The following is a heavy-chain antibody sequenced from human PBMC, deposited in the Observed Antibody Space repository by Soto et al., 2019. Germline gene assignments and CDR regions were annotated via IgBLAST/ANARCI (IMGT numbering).Heavy chain of an antibody. CDR1: GFTFSSYE. Sequence: EVQLVESGGGLVQPGGSLRLSCAASGFTFSSYEMNWVRQAPGKGLEWISYITSSGSTTYYADSVKGRFTISRDNAKNSLYLQMNSLRADDTAVYYCARGNSPVNVYWGQGTLVTVSS. CDR2: ITSSGSTT. D-gene: IGHD3-16*02. V-gene: IGHV3-48*03. J-gene: IGHJ4*02. CDR3: ARGNSPVNVY.